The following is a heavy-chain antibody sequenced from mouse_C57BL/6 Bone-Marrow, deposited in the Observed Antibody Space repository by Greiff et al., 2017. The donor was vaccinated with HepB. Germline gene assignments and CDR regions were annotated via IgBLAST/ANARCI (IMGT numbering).Heavy chain of an antibody. D-gene: IGHD2-3*01. V-gene: IGHV5-9-1*02. J-gene: IGHJ2*01. CDR3: TRDGFPDY. CDR1: GFTFSSYA. Sequence: EVKLVESGEGLVKPGGSLKLSCAASGFTFSSYAMSWVRQTPEKRLEWVAYISSGGGYIYYADTVKGRFTIARDNARNTLYLQISSLKSEDTAMYYCTRDGFPDYWGQGTTLTVSS. CDR2: ISSGGGYI.